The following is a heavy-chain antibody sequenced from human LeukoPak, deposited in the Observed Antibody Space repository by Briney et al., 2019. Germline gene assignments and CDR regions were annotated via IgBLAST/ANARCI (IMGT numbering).Heavy chain of an antibody. D-gene: IGHD3-10*01. CDR3: ARGPRITLIRGGQWYYYMDV. Sequence: ASVKVSCKASGGPFSSYAISWVRPAPGQGLEWMGGIIPIFGTANYAQKFQGRVTMTRDTSTSTVYMELSSLRSEDTAVYYCARGPRITLIRGGQWYYYMDVWGKGTTVTISS. CDR2: IIPIFGTA. J-gene: IGHJ6*03. CDR1: GGPFSSYA. V-gene: IGHV1-69*05.